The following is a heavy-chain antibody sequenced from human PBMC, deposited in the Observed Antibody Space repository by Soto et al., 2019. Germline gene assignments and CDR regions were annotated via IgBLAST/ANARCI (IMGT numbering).Heavy chain of an antibody. CDR3: ARYNSSSWYLYYFDY. Sequence: SETLSLTCTVSGGSISSGGYYWSWIRQHPGKGLEWIGYIYYSGSTYYNPSLKSRVTISVDTSKNQFSLKLSSVTAADTAVYYCARYNSSSWYLYYFDYWGQGTLVTVSS. CDR1: GGSISSGGYY. V-gene: IGHV4-31*03. D-gene: IGHD6-13*01. CDR2: IYYSGST. J-gene: IGHJ4*02.